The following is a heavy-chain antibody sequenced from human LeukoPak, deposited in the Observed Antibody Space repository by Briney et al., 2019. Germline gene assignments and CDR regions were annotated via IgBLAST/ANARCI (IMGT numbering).Heavy chain of an antibody. V-gene: IGHV5-51*01. CDR2: IYPVDSDT. Sequence: GESLKISCKGSGYSFTTYWIGWVRQMPGKGLEWIGIIYPVDSDTRYSPSFQGQVTISADKSISTAYLQWSSLKASDTAMYYCARDYGGNSFYFDHWGQGTLVTVSP. CDR1: GYSFTTYW. D-gene: IGHD4-23*01. J-gene: IGHJ4*02. CDR3: ARDYGGNSFYFDH.